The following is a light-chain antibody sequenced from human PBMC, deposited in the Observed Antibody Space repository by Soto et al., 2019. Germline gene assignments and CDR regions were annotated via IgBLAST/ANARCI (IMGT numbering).Light chain of an antibody. V-gene: IGKV1-33*01. J-gene: IGKJ5*01. CDR1: QDITNY. Sequence: DIQMTQSPSSLSASVGDRVTITCQASQDITNYLNWYQQKPGKAPRLLVYDGSNLDTVVPSRFSGRGSGTHFYFTISSLHPEDMATSYCQPFDSLPITFGQGTRLE. CDR2: DGS. CDR3: QPFDSLPIT.